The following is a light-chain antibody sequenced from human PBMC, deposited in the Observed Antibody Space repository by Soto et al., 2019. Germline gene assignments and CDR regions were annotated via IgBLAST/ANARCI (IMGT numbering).Light chain of an antibody. CDR2: GAS. Sequence: EIVLTQSPGTLSLSPGERATLSCSASQSVNSNYLAWYQQKPGQGPRLLMYGASSRATGIPDRFSGSGSGTDFTLTISRLEPEDFAVYYCQQNDNSPRTFGQGTKVEIK. CDR1: QSVNSNY. J-gene: IGKJ1*01. V-gene: IGKV3-20*01. CDR3: QQNDNSPRT.